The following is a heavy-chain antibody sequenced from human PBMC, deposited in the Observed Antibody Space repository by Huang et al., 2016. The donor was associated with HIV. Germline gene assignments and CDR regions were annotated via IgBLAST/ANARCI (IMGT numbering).Heavy chain of an antibody. V-gene: IGHV3-74*01. J-gene: IGHJ4*02. CDR2: SNSDGSSS. CDR3: VRDPRIQSWLNYFDY. Sequence: EVQLVESGGGLVQPGGSLRLSCAASGFTFSSYWMHWVRQAPGKGVVWGSSSNSDGSSSGYADSVKGRFTISRDNAKNTLYLQMNSLRAEDTAVYYCVRDPRIQSWLNYFDYWGQGTLVSVSS. CDR1: GFTFSSYW. D-gene: IGHD3-22*01.